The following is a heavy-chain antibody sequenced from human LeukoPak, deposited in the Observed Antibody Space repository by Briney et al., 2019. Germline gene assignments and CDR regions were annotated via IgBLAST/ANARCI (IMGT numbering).Heavy chain of an antibody. V-gene: IGHV1-69*05. CDR2: SIPIFGTA. Sequence: ASVTVSFTASGGAFTSYAISWVRHAPGQGLELMGGSIPIFGTANYAQKFQGRVTITTDESTSTAYMELSSLRSDYTAVYYCARDRRIAARPSYYYYYYMDVWGKGTTVTVSS. J-gene: IGHJ6*03. CDR3: ARDRRIAARPSYYYYYYMDV. CDR1: GGAFTSYA. D-gene: IGHD6-6*01.